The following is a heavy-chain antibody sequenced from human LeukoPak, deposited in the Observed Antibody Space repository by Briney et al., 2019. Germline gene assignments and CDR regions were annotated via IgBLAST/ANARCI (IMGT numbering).Heavy chain of an antibody. CDR2: ISYDGSNK. CDR3: ARGLSSSSWYYFDY. V-gene: IGHV3-30-3*01. D-gene: IGHD6-13*01. CDR1: GFTFSSYA. Sequence: PGGSLRLSCAASGFTFSSYAMHWVRQAPGKGLEWVAGISYDGSNKYYADSVKGRFTISRDNSKNTLYLQMNSLRAEDTAVYYCARGLSSSSWYYFDYWGQGTLVTVSS. J-gene: IGHJ4*02.